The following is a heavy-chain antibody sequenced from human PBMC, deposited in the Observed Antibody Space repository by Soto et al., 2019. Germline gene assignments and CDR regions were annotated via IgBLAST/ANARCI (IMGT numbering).Heavy chain of an antibody. CDR2: IKGSGGRK. CDR1: GFTFSSYW. V-gene: IGHV3-23*01. D-gene: IGHD5-18*01. J-gene: IGHJ4*02. CDR3: AKDRTEVDTAMVTTPFDY. Sequence: GGSLRLSCAASGFTFSSYWMSWVRQAPGKGLEWVATIKGSGGRKYYVDSVKGRFTISRDNSKNTLYLQMNSLRAEDTAVYYCAKDRTEVDTAMVTTPFDYWGQGTLVTVSS.